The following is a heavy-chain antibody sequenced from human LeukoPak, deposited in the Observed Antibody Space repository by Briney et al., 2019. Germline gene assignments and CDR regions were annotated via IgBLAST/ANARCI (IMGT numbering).Heavy chain of an antibody. J-gene: IGHJ4*02. Sequence: GSLRLSCAASGFTFSTYSMNWVRQAPGKGLEWVSYISTSSTTIYYADSVKGRFTISRDNAKNSVYLQMNSLRAEDTAVYYCAKNGYSSSWNDYWGQGTLVTVSS. CDR1: GFTFSTYS. V-gene: IGHV3-48*01. CDR3: AKNGYSSSWNDY. D-gene: IGHD6-13*01. CDR2: ISTSSTTI.